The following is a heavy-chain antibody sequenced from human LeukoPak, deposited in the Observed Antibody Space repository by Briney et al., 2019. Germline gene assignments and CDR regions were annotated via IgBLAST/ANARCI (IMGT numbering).Heavy chain of an antibody. CDR2: IKQDGSEK. D-gene: IGHD2-21*02. CDR3: AREATAITIPTVDY. V-gene: IGHV3-7*01. J-gene: IGHJ4*02. CDR1: GFTFSSYW. Sequence: GGSLRLSCAASGFTFSSYWMSWVRQAPGKGLEWVANIKQDGSEKYYVDSVKGRFTISRDNAKNSLYLQMNSLRAEDTAVYYCAREATAITIPTVDYWGQGTLVTVSS.